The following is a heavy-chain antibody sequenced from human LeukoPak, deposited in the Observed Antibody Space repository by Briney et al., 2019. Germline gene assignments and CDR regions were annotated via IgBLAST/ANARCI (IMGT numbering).Heavy chain of an antibody. CDR2: IYHSGST. Sequence: SQTLSLTCTVSGGSISSGGYYWSWIRQPPGKGLEWIGYIYHSGSTYYNPSLKSRVTISVDRSKNQFSLKLSSVTAADTAVYYCARGNGGWQRGGNWFDPWGQGTLVTVSS. V-gene: IGHV4-30-2*01. CDR1: GGSISSGGYY. J-gene: IGHJ5*02. D-gene: IGHD6-19*01. CDR3: ARGNGGWQRGGNWFDP.